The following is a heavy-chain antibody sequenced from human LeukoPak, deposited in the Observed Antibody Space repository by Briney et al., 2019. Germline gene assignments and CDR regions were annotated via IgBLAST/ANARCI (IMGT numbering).Heavy chain of an antibody. J-gene: IGHJ4*02. CDR2: ISASGGSS. V-gene: IGHV3-23*01. Sequence: GGSLRLSRAASGFAFSRYAVSGARQAPEKGLEWVLGISASGGSSYYADSVKGRFTISRDNSKNTLYLQMDSLRAEDTAVYYCAKYRIPGTPYYFDYWGQGTLVTVSS. CDR3: AKYRIPGTPYYFDY. CDR1: GFAFSRYA. D-gene: IGHD1-20*01.